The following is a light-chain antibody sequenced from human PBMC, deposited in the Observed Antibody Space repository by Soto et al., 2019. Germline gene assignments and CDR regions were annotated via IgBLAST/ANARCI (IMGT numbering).Light chain of an antibody. CDR3: CLYAGRIFWV. CDR1: SSDVGSYNL. CDR2: EGN. V-gene: IGLV2-23*01. Sequence: QSALTQPASVSGSPGQSITISCTGTSSDVGSYNLVSWYQQHPGKAPKLMIYEGNKRPSGVSNRFSGSKSGNTASLTISGLQAEDEADYYCCLYAGRIFWVFGGGTKLTVL. J-gene: IGLJ3*02.